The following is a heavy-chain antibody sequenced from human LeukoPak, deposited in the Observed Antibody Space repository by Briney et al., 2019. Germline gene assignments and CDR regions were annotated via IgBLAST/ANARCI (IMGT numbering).Heavy chain of an antibody. D-gene: IGHD4-17*01. Sequence: ASVKVSCKASGYIFSDYAIQWVRQAPGQVLEWMGWINAVNGKTKYSQKFQGRVTITRDTSASTAYMELSGLRSEDTAVYYCARARWTSTVTTYYLDYWGQGTLVTVSS. CDR2: INAVNGKT. J-gene: IGHJ4*02. CDR3: ARARWTSTVTTYYLDY. V-gene: IGHV1-3*01. CDR1: GYIFSDYA.